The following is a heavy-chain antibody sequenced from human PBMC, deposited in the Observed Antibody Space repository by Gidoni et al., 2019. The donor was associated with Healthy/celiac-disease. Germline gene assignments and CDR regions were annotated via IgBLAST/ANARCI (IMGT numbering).Heavy chain of an antibody. J-gene: IGHJ3*02. CDR3: AREASILVGAFDI. Sequence: EVQLVESGGGLIQPGGSLRLSCAASGFTVSRNYMSWVRQAPGKGLEWVSFIYSGVSTYYAYSVKGRFNISRDNSKNTLYLQMNSLRAEDTAVYYCAREASILVGAFDIWGQGTMVTVSS. CDR2: IYSGVST. D-gene: IGHD1-26*01. CDR1: GFTVSRNY. V-gene: IGHV3-53*01.